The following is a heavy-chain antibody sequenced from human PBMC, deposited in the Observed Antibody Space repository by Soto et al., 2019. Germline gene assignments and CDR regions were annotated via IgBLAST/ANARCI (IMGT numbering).Heavy chain of an antibody. Sequence: SETLSLTCTVSGGSISSGGYYWSWIRQHPGKGLEWIGYIYYSGSTYYNPSLKSRVTISVDTSKNQFSLKLSSVTAADTAVYYCARDSGRDGYNLIDYWCQGTLVTVSS. CDR2: IYYSGST. D-gene: IGHD2-21*01. V-gene: IGHV4-31*03. J-gene: IGHJ4*02. CDR3: ARDSGRDGYNLIDY. CDR1: GGSISSGGYY.